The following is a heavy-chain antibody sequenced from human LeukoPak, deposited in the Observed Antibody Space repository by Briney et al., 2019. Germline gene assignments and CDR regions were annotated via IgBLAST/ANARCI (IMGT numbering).Heavy chain of an antibody. Sequence: GGSLRLSCVASGFTVSSNYMTWVRQAPGKGLEWVSVIYNDGRTYYADSVKGRFTISTDNSKDTLYLQMNSLRAEDTAVYYCARGVRGYYYGSGIDPWGQGTLVTVSS. V-gene: IGHV3-53*01. CDR3: ARGVRGYYYGSGIDP. D-gene: IGHD3-10*01. CDR2: IYNDGRT. CDR1: GFTVSSNY. J-gene: IGHJ5*02.